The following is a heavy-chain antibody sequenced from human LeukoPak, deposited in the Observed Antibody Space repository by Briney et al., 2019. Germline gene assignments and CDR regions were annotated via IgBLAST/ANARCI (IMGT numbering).Heavy chain of an antibody. CDR1: GGSFSGYY. D-gene: IGHD3-3*01. CDR3: ARIRSEYYYYNMDV. CDR2: INHSGST. J-gene: IGHJ6*02. V-gene: IGHV4-34*01. Sequence: SETLSLTCAVYGGSFSGYYWSWIRQPPGKGLEWIGEINHSGSTNYNPSLKSRVTISVDTSKNQFSLKLSSVTAADTAVYYCARIRSEYYYYNMDVWGQGTTVIVSS.